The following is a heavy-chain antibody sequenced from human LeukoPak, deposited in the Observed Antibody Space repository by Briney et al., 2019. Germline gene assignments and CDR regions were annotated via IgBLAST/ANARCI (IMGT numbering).Heavy chain of an antibody. V-gene: IGHV4-39*07. Sequence: SETLSLTCTVSGGSISSNIYYWGWIRQPPGRGLEWIGSIYYGGSPDYNPSLKNRVTISVDASKNQFSLKLSSVSAADTAFYYCARAPPVPTIPFNFWGQGILVAVSS. CDR2: IYYGGSP. CDR1: GGSISSNIYY. J-gene: IGHJ4*02. CDR3: ARAPPVPTIPFNF. D-gene: IGHD2-21*01.